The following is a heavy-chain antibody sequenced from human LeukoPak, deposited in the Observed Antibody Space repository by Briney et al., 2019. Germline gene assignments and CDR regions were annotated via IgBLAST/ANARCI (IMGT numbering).Heavy chain of an antibody. V-gene: IGHV3-48*03. CDR3: ARKVVVAYYGMDV. D-gene: IGHD2-21*01. Sequence: GGSLRLSCAASGFTFSSYDMTWVRQTPGKGLEWVALISRSGGTTYYADSVKGRFTISRDNAKNSLYLQMNSLRAEDTAVYYCARKVVVAYYGMDVWGQGTTVTVSS. CDR1: GFTFSSYD. CDR2: ISRSGGTT. J-gene: IGHJ6*02.